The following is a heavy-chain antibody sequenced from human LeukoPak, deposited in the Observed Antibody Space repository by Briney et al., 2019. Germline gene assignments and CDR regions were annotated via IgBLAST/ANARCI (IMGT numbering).Heavy chain of an antibody. V-gene: IGHV4-39*01. Sequence: SETLSLTCTVSGGSISSSSYYWGWIRQPPGKGLEWIGSIYYSGSTYYNPSLKSRVTISVDTSKNQFSLKLSSVTAADTAVYYCARLSGSYFGGGIDYWGQGTLVTVSS. D-gene: IGHD1-26*01. CDR3: ARLSGSYFGGGIDY. CDR2: IYYSGST. CDR1: GGSISSSSYY. J-gene: IGHJ4*02.